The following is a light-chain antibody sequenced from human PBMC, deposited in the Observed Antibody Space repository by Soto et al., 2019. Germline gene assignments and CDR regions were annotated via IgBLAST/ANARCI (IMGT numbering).Light chain of an antibody. CDR3: CSDAGTSTVI. J-gene: IGLJ2*01. CDR1: SSDVGGYNF. Sequence: QSALTQPRSVSGSPGQSVTISCTGTSSDVGGYNFVSWYQQHPGKAPNLVISDVSQRPLGVPDRFSGSKSGNTASLTISGLRAEDEADYYCCSDAGTSTVIFGGGTKVTVL. V-gene: IGLV2-11*01. CDR2: DVS.